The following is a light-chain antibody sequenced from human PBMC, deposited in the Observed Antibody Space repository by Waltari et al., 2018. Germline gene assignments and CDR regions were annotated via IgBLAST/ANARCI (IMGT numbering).Light chain of an antibody. CDR2: EDN. CDR1: SGSMSSHS. Sequence: NFMLTQPHSVSESPGKTVTISCTGSSGSMSSHSVHWYQHRPGSAPTTVIYEDNQRPSGVPGRFSGSIDSSSNSASLTISGLKTEDEADYYCQSYDITSHWVLGGGTRLTVL. V-gene: IGLV6-57*02. J-gene: IGLJ3*02. CDR3: QSYDITSHWV.